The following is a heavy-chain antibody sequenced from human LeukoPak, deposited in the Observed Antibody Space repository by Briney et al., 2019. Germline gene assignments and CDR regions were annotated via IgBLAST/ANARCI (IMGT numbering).Heavy chain of an antibody. V-gene: IGHV3-21*01. CDR1: GFTFSSYS. Sequence: PGGSLRLSCAASGFTFSSYSMNWVRQAPGKGLEWVSSISSSSSYIYYADLVKGRFTISRDNAKNSLYLQMNSLRAEDTAVYYCARDSSSWYRYFQHWGQGTLVTVSS. J-gene: IGHJ1*01. CDR3: ARDSSSWYRYFQH. D-gene: IGHD6-13*01. CDR2: ISSSSSYI.